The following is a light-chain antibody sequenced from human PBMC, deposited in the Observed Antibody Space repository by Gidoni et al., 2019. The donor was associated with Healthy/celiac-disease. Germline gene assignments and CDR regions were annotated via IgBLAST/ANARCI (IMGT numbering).Light chain of an antibody. CDR1: QSVSSSY. V-gene: IGKV3-20*01. J-gene: IGKJ4*01. CDR2: GAS. CDR3: QQYGSSPGLT. Sequence: EMVLPQSPGTLSLSPGERATLSCRASQSVSSSYLDWYQQKPGQAPRLLIYGASRRATGIPERFSGSGSGTDFTLTISRLEPEDFAVYYCQQYGSSPGLTFGGGTKVEIK.